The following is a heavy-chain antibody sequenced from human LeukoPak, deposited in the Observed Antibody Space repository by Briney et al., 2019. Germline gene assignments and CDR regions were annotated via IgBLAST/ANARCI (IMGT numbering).Heavy chain of an antibody. D-gene: IGHD3-9*01. CDR3: ARELRYFDWPSENYYYMDV. CDR2: IYYSGST. J-gene: IGHJ6*03. CDR1: GGSISSYY. Sequence: SETLSLTCTVSGGSISSYYWSWIRQPPGKGLEWIGDIYYSGSTNYNPSLKSRVTISVDTSKNQFSLKLSSVTAADTAVYYCARELRYFDWPSENYYYMDVWGKGTTVTVSS. V-gene: IGHV4-59*12.